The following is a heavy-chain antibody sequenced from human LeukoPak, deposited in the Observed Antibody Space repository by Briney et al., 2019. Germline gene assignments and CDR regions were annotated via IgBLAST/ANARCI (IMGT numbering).Heavy chain of an antibody. V-gene: IGHV1-69*15. CDR3: ARDRPGEGRWLQIDY. CDR1: GGTFSSYA. J-gene: IGHJ4*02. CDR2: IIPIFGTA. Sequence: SVKVSCKASGGTFSSYAISWVRQAPGQGLEWMGRIIPIFGTANYAQKFQGRVTITADESTSTAYMELGSLRSEDTAVYYCARDRPGEGRWLQIDYWGQGTLVTVSS. D-gene: IGHD5-24*01.